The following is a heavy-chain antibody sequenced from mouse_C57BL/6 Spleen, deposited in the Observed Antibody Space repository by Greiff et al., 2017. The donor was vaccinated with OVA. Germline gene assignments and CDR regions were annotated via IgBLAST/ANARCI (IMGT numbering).Heavy chain of an antibody. Sequence: VQLQQPGAELVRPGSSVKLSCKASGYTFTSYWMDWVKQRPGQGLEWIGNIYPSDSETHYNQKFKDKATLTVDKSSSTAYMQLSSLTSEDSAVYYCARSLNGYDGGFAYWGQGTLVTVSA. CDR3: ARSLNGYDGGFAY. D-gene: IGHD2-2*01. CDR1: GYTFTSYW. J-gene: IGHJ3*01. V-gene: IGHV1-61*01. CDR2: IYPSDSET.